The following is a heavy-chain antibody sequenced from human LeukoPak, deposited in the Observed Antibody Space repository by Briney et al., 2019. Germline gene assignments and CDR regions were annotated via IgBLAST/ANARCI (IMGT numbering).Heavy chain of an antibody. CDR2: IKSKTDGGTT. V-gene: IGHV3-15*01. J-gene: IGHJ4*02. CDR1: GFTFSNAW. CDR3: TTPLGTVTTLFDY. D-gene: IGHD4-17*01. Sequence: GGSLRLSCAASGFTFSNAWMSWVRQAPGKGLEWVGRIKSKTDGGTTDYAAPVKGRFTISRDDSKNTLYLQMNSLKTEDTAVYYCTTPLGTVTTLFDYWGQGTLVTVSS.